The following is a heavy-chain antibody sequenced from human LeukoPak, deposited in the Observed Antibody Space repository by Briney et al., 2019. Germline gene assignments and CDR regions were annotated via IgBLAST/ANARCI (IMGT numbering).Heavy chain of an antibody. CDR1: GFTFSSYE. J-gene: IGHJ3*02. CDR3: AKAYSGYTFFDAFDI. CDR2: ISGSGGST. D-gene: IGHD5-12*01. Sequence: GGSLRLSCAAYGFTFSSYEMNWVRQAPGKGLEWVSAISGSGGSTYYADSVKGRFTISRDNSKNTLYLQMNSLRAEDTAVYYCAKAYSGYTFFDAFDIWGQGTMVTVSS. V-gene: IGHV3-23*01.